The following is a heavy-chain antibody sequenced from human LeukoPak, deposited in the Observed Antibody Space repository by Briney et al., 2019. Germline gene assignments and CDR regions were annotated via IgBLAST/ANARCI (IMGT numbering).Heavy chain of an antibody. J-gene: IGHJ2*01. V-gene: IGHV1-2*02. D-gene: IGHD1-26*01. Sequence: ASVKVSCKASGYTFTGYYMHWVRQAPGQGLEWMGWINPKSGGTNHAQRFQGRVTMTRDTSISTAYMELTSDDTAVYYFARNSVMGSTDYWYFDLWGRGTLVTVSS. CDR2: INPKSGGT. CDR1: GYTFTGYY. CDR3: ARNSVMGSTDYWYFDL.